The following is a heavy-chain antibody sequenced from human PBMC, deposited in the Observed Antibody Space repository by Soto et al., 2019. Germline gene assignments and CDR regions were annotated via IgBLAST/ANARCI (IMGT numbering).Heavy chain of an antibody. V-gene: IGHV1-69*12. Sequence: QVQLVQSGAEVKKPGSSVKVSCKASGGTFSSYGISWVRQAPGQGLEWMGGIIPIFGTANYAQKFQGRVTLTAHASTSTAYMELSKLRSEDTAVYYCARAVEQSYYYYGMDVWGQGTTVTVSS. J-gene: IGHJ6*02. CDR1: GGTFSSYG. CDR2: IIPIFGTA. CDR3: ARAVEQSYYYYGMDV.